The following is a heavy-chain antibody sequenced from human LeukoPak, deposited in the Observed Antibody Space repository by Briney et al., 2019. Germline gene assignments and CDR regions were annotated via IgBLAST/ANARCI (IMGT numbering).Heavy chain of an antibody. D-gene: IGHD6-19*01. V-gene: IGHV1-69*04. CDR2: IIPILGIA. J-gene: IGHJ4*02. Sequence: SVKVSCKASGGTFSSYAISWVRQAPGQGLEWMGRIIPILGIANYAQKFQGRVTITADKSTSTAYMELSSLRSEDTAVYYCARSIAVAGRLPFDYWGQGTLVTVPS. CDR1: GGTFSSYA. CDR3: ARSIAVAGRLPFDY.